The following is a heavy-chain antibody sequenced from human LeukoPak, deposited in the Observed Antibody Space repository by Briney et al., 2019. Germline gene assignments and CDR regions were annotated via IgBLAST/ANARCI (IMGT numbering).Heavy chain of an antibody. CDR1: GGSMTNYY. Sequence: SETLSLTCTVSGGSMTNYYWSWIRQPPMKGLEWIGYIHDSGDTDYSPSFKSRVAISVDTSKNQFSLKLSSVTAADTAVYYCARESVDYYFDYWGQGTLVTVSS. CDR2: IHDSGDT. V-gene: IGHV4-59*12. CDR3: ARESVDYYFDY. J-gene: IGHJ4*02.